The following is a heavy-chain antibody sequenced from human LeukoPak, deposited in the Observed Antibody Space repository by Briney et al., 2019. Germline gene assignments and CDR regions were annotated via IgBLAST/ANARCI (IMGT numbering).Heavy chain of an antibody. CDR2: ISSSSSII. CDR1: GFTFSSYE. J-gene: IGHJ3*02. V-gene: IGHV3-48*03. D-gene: IGHD3-22*01. Sequence: RGSQPVPRAASGFTFSSYEMNWVRQAPGKGLEWLSYISSSSSIIYYADSVKGRFTISRDNAKNSLYLQMNSLRDEDTAVYYCARDGDSSGYYAAFDIWGQGA. CDR3: ARDGDSSGYYAAFDI.